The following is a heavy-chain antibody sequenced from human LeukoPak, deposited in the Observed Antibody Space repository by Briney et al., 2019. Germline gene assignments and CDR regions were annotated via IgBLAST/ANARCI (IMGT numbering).Heavy chain of an antibody. D-gene: IGHD4-17*01. V-gene: IGHV3-23*01. CDR2: ISGSGGST. J-gene: IGHJ4*02. Sequence: GGSLRLSCAASGFTFSSYAMSWVRQAPGKGLEWVSAISGSGGSTYYADSVKGRFTISRDNAKNSLYLQMNSLRAEDTAVYYCARDPSDYGDSPDYWGQGTLVTVSS. CDR1: GFTFSSYA. CDR3: ARDPSDYGDSPDY.